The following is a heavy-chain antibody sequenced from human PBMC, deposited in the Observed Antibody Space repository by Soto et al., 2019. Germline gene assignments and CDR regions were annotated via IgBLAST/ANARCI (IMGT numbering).Heavy chain of an antibody. CDR3: AIAYGDYERGY. J-gene: IGHJ4*02. CDR2: IIPILGIA. V-gene: IGHV1-69*02. D-gene: IGHD4-17*01. CDR1: GGAFSSYT. Sequence: GASVKVSCKASGGAFSSYTISWVRQAPGQGLEWMGRIIPILGIANYAQKFQGRVTITADKSTSTAYMELSSLRSEDTAVYYCAIAYGDYERGYWGQGTLVTVSS.